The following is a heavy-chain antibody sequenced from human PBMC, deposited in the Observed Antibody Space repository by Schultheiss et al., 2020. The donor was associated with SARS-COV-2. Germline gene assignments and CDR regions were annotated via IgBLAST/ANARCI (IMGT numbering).Heavy chain of an antibody. J-gene: IGHJ6*02. D-gene: IGHD2-15*01. Sequence: GGSLRLSCKVSGFTFSNNAMTWVRQAPGKGLEWVSDLSVSGSTYYADSVKGRFIISRDNSKNTLYLQMNNLRAEDTALYYCARGSSGGYFYGLDVWGQGTTVTVSS. CDR1: GFTFSNNA. V-gene: IGHV3-23*01. CDR3: ARGSSGGYFYGLDV. CDR2: LSVSGST.